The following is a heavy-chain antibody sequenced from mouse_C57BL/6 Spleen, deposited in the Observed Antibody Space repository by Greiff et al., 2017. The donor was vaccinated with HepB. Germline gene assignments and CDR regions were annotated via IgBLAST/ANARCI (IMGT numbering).Heavy chain of an antibody. CDR2: IWNGGGT. Sequence: QVQLKESGPGLVAPSQSLSITCTVSGFSLTSYAISWVRQPPGKGLEWLGVIWNGGGTNYNSALKSRLSISKDNSKSQVFLKMNSLQTDDTARYYCARKGDYYYAMDYWGQGTSVTVSS. CDR1: GFSLTSYA. J-gene: IGHJ4*01. CDR3: ARKGDYYYAMDY. D-gene: IGHD3-3*01. V-gene: IGHV2-9-1*01.